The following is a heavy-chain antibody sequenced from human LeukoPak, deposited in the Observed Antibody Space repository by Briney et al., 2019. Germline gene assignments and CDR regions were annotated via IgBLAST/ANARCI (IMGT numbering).Heavy chain of an antibody. D-gene: IGHD7-27*01. Sequence: SETLSLTCAVYGGSFSGYYWSWTRQPPGKGLEWIGEINHSGSTNYNPSLKSRVTISVDTSKNQFSLKLSSVTAADTAVYYCARDLTGDAFDIWGQGTMVTVSS. V-gene: IGHV4-34*01. CDR1: GGSFSGYY. CDR2: INHSGST. J-gene: IGHJ3*02. CDR3: ARDLTGDAFDI.